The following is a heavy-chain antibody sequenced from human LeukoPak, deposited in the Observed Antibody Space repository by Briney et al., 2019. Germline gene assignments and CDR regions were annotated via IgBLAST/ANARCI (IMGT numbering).Heavy chain of an antibody. D-gene: IGHD6-13*01. V-gene: IGHV3-23*01. CDR3: AKGVGQQLVRD. CDR1: GFTFSSYA. Sequence: GGSLRLSCAASGFTFSSYAMSWVRQAPGKGLEWVSAISGSGGSTYYADSVKGRFTISRDNAKNSLYLQMNSLRAEDTALYYCAKGVGQQLVRDWGQGTLVTVSS. J-gene: IGHJ4*02. CDR2: ISGSGGST.